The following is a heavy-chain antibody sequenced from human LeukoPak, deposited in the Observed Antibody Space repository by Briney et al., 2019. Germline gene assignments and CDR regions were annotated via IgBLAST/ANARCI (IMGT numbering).Heavy chain of an antibody. CDR3: ARVHGSGISARENHAEFDY. CDR2: INHSGST. J-gene: IGHJ4*02. V-gene: IGHV4-34*01. CDR1: GGSFSGYY. Sequence: SETLSLTCAVYGGSFSGYYWSWIRQPPGKGLEWIGEINHSGSTNYNPSLKSRVTISVDTSKNQFSLKLSSVTAADTAVYYCARVHGSGISARENHAEFDYWGQGTLVTVSS. D-gene: IGHD3-10*01.